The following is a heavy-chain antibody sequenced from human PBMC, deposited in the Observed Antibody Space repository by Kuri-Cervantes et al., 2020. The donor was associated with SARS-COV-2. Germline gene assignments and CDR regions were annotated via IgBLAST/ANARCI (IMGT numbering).Heavy chain of an antibody. D-gene: IGHD3-10*01. CDR3: ATPILQLWFGEARPDY. J-gene: IGHJ4*02. Sequence: GGSLRLSCAASGFTFSSYSMNWVRQAPGKGLEWVSSISSSSSYIYYADSVKGRFTISRDNAKNSLYLQMNSLRAEDTAVYYCATPILQLWFGEARPDYWGQGTLVTVSS. V-gene: IGHV3-21*01. CDR2: ISSSSSYI. CDR1: GFTFSSYS.